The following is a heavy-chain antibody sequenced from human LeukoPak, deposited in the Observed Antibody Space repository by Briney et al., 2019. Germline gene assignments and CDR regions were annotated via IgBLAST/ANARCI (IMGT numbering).Heavy chain of an antibody. CDR3: ARDPGSNDAFDI. J-gene: IGHJ3*02. V-gene: IGHV1-69*04. Sequence: GASVKVSCKASGCTFSSYAISWVRQAPGQGLEWMGTIIPILGIANYAQKFQGRVTITADKSTSTAYMELSSLRSEDTAVYYCARDPGSNDAFDIWGQGTMVTVSS. CDR1: GCTFSSYA. CDR2: IIPILGIA. D-gene: IGHD2-15*01.